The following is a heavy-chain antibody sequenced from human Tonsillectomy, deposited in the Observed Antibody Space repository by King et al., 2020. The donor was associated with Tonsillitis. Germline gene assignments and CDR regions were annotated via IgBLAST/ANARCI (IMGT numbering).Heavy chain of an antibody. CDR3: ARDMYYYDSSGYGGLDY. D-gene: IGHD3-22*01. V-gene: IGHV3-66*01. Sequence: VQLVESGGGLVQPGGSLRLSCAASGFTVSSNYMSWVRQAPGKGLEWVSVIYSGGSTYYADSVKGRFTISRDNSKNTLYLQMISLRAEDTAVYYCARDMYYYDSSGYGGLDYWGQGTLVTVSS. CDR1: GFTVSSNY. CDR2: IYSGGST. J-gene: IGHJ4*02.